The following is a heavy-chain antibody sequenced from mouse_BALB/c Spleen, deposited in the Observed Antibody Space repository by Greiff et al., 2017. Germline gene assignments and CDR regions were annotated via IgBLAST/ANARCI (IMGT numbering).Heavy chain of an antibody. CDR2: IDTSDSYT. V-gene: IGHV1-69*01. CDR3: ASFYDGGGDY. Sequence: QVQLQQPGAELVMPGASVKMSCKASGYTFTDYWMHWVKQRPGQGLEWIGAIDTSDSYTSYNQKFKGKATLTVDESSSTAYMQLSSLTSADSAVYYCASFYDGGGDYWGQGTLVTVSA. CDR1: GYTFTDYW. J-gene: IGHJ3*01. D-gene: IGHD2-3*01.